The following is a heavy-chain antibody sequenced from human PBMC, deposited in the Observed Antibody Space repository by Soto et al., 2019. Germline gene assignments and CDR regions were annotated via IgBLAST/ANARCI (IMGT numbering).Heavy chain of an antibody. J-gene: IGHJ5*02. Sequence: PSETLSLTCTVSGGSISSYYWSWIRQPPGKGLEWIGYIYYSGSTNYNPSLKSRVTISVDKSKNQFSLKLSSVTAADTAVYYCARVWAVAGDGNWFDPWGQGTLVTVSS. CDR1: GGSISSYY. CDR3: ARVWAVAGDGNWFDP. D-gene: IGHD6-19*01. CDR2: IYYSGST. V-gene: IGHV4-59*12.